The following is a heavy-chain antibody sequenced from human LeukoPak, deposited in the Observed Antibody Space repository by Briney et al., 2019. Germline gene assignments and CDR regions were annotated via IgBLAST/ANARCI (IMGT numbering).Heavy chain of an antibody. D-gene: IGHD3-10*01. V-gene: IGHV4-59*12. CDR2: IYYSGST. Sequence: SETLSLTCTVSGGSISSYYWSWIRQPPGKGLEWIGYIYYSGSTNYNPSLKSRVTISVDTSKNQFSLKLSSVTAADTAVYYCARGLLTMVRGAYYFDYWGQGTLVTVSS. CDR1: GGSISSYY. CDR3: ARGLLTMVRGAYYFDY. J-gene: IGHJ4*02.